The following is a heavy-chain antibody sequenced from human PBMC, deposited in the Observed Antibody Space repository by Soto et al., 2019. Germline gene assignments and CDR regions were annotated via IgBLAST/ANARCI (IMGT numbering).Heavy chain of an antibody. D-gene: IGHD3-3*01. Sequence: SETLSLTCTVSGGSIRSHYWSWIRQPPGKGLEWIGYIYYTGSTNYNPSLRSRVTISVDTSKTQFSLRLSSVTAADTAVYYCARHMGDFWSGYWWYFDLWGRGTLGTVSS. CDR3: ARHMGDFWSGYWWYFDL. J-gene: IGHJ2*01. V-gene: IGHV4-59*11. CDR1: GGSIRSHY. CDR2: IYYTGST.